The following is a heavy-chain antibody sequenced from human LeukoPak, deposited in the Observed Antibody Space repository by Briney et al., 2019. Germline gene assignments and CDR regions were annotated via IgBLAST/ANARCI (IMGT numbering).Heavy chain of an antibody. V-gene: IGHV1-46*01. CDR3: ASSYYDYVWGTYRLPRD. Sequence: ASVKVSCKASGYTFTSYYMHWVRQAPGQGLEWMGIINPSGGSTSYAQKFQGRVTMTRDTSTSTVYMELSSLRSEDTAVYYCASSYYDYVWGTYRLPRDWGQGTLVTVSS. CDR2: INPSGGST. D-gene: IGHD3-16*02. CDR1: GYTFTSYY. J-gene: IGHJ4*02.